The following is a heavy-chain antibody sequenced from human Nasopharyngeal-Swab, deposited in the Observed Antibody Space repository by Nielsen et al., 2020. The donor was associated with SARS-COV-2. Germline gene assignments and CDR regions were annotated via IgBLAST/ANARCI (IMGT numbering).Heavy chain of an antibody. CDR3: ARDRYYGSGSYPYGMDV. Sequence: SETLSLTCTVFGGSISSYYWSWIRQPPGKGLEWIGYIYYSVSTNYNPSLKSRVTISVDTSKNQFSLKLSSVTAADTAVYYCARDRYYGSGSYPYGMDVWGQGTTVTVSS. V-gene: IGHV4-59*13. D-gene: IGHD3-10*01. CDR1: GGSISSYY. J-gene: IGHJ6*02. CDR2: IYYSVST.